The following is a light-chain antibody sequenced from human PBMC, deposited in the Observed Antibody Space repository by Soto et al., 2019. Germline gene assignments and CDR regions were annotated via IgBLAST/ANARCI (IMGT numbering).Light chain of an antibody. CDR1: SSNIGSNT. CDR3: AAWDDSLNGYV. CDR2: FNI. J-gene: IGLJ1*01. Sequence: QSVLSQQPSASGTPGQRVTISCSRSSSNIGSNTVSWYQQFPGTAPKLLIYFNIQRPSGVPDRFSGYKSGTSASLAISGLQSEDEADYYCAAWDDSLNGYVFGTGTKVTVL. V-gene: IGLV1-44*01.